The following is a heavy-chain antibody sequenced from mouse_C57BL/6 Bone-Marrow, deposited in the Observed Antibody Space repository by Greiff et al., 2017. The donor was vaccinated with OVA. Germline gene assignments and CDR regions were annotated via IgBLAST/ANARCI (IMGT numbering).Heavy chain of an antibody. J-gene: IGHJ3*01. CDR1: GFSLTSYG. Sequence: VQLQQSGPGLVAPSQSLSITCTVSGFSLTSYGVDWVRQSPGKGLEWLGVIWGVGSTNYNSALKSRLSISKDNSKSQVFLKMNSLQTDDTAMYYCASYYSNYPLAYWGQGTLVTVSA. CDR3: ASYYSNYPLAY. CDR2: IWGVGST. V-gene: IGHV2-6*01. D-gene: IGHD2-5*01.